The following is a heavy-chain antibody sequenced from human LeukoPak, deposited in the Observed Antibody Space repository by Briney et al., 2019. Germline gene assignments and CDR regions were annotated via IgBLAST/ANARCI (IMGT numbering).Heavy chain of an antibody. J-gene: IGHJ3*02. V-gene: IGHV3-7*03. Sequence: GGSLRLSCAASGFPFSSYWMAWVRQAPGKGLEWVASIKQDGGETFYVDSVKGRFTISRDNSKNTLYLQMNSLRAEDTAVYYCAKDKEDIVVVPAAFPNAFDIWGQGTMVTVSS. CDR2: IKQDGGET. D-gene: IGHD2-2*01. CDR3: AKDKEDIVVVPAAFPNAFDI. CDR1: GFPFSSYW.